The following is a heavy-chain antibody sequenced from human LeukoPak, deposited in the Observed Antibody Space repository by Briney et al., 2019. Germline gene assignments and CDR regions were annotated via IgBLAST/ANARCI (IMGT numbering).Heavy chain of an antibody. CDR1: GFTFSSYE. CDR2: ISSSGSTK. CDR3: AKDDYGGNSYYFDY. J-gene: IGHJ4*02. Sequence: GGSLRLSCEVFGFTFSSYEMNWVRQAPGKGLEWVSYISSSGSTKHYADSVKGRFTISRDNAKNSLYLQMNSLRAEDTALYYCAKDDYGGNSYYFDYWGQGTLVTVSS. D-gene: IGHD4-23*01. V-gene: IGHV3-48*03.